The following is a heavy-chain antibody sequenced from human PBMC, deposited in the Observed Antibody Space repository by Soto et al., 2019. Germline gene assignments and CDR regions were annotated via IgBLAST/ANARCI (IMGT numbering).Heavy chain of an antibody. CDR1: GYTFTGYY. Sequence: SVKVSCKASGYTFTGYYMHWVRQAPGQGLEWMGGIIPIFGTANYAQKFQGRVTITADESTSTAYMELSSLRSEDTAVYYCASNLYCSGGSCTYYYYYGMDVWGQGTTVTVSS. V-gene: IGHV1-69*13. CDR2: IIPIFGTA. D-gene: IGHD2-15*01. J-gene: IGHJ6*02. CDR3: ASNLYCSGGSCTYYYYYGMDV.